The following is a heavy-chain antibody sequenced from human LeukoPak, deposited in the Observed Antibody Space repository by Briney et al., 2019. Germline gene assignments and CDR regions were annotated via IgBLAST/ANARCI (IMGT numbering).Heavy chain of an antibody. V-gene: IGHV3-48*04. Sequence: GGSLRLSCAASGFIFSNYSMNWVRQAPGGGLEWVSYISRTSTIYYADSVKGRFTISRDNAKNSLYLQMNSLRAEDTAVYYCARTAVAGSGVFDYSGQGTLVTVSS. J-gene: IGHJ4*02. CDR3: ARTAVAGSGVFDY. CDR2: ISRTSTI. CDR1: GFIFSNYS. D-gene: IGHD6-19*01.